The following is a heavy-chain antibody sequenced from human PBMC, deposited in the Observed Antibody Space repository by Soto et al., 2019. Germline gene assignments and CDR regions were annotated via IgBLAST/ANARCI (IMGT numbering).Heavy chain of an antibody. D-gene: IGHD6-6*01. CDR2: ISGSGGST. CDR1: GFTFSSYA. V-gene: IGHV3-23*01. Sequence: GGSLRLSCAASGFTFSSYAMSWVRQAPGKGLEWVSAISGSGGSTYYADSVKGRFTISRDNSKNTLYLQMNSLRAEDTAVYYCAKDAQPLSSSSRDFDYWGQGTLVPVSS. CDR3: AKDAQPLSSSSRDFDY. J-gene: IGHJ4*02.